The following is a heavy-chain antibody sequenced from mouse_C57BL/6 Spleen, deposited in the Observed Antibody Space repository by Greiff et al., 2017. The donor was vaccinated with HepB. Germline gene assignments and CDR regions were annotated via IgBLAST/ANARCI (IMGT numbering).Heavy chain of an antibody. D-gene: IGHD2-4*01. Sequence: DVMLVESGGGLVQPGGSLSLSCAASGFTFTDYYMSWVRQPPGKALEWLGFIRNKANGYTTEYSASVKGRFTISRDNSQSILYLQMNALRAEDSATYYCARSIPGYYDYDDYAMDYWGQGTSVTVSS. CDR3: ARSIPGYYDYDDYAMDY. J-gene: IGHJ4*01. V-gene: IGHV7-3*01. CDR1: GFTFTDYY. CDR2: IRNKANGYTT.